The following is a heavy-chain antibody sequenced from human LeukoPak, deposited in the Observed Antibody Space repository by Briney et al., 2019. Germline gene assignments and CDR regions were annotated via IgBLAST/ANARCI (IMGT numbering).Heavy chain of an antibody. CDR1: GGTFSSYA. CDR3: ASDYGSGSYYIPAFDY. V-gene: IGHV1-69*13. CDR2: IIPIFGTA. J-gene: IGHJ4*02. D-gene: IGHD3-10*01. Sequence: ASVKVSCKASGGTFSSYAISWVRQAPGQGLEWTGGIIPIFGTANYAQKFQGRVTITADESTSTAYMELSSLRSEDTAVYYCASDYGSGSYYIPAFDYWGQGTLVTVSS.